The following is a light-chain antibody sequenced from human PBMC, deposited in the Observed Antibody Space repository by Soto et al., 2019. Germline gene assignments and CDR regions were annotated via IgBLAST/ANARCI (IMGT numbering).Light chain of an antibody. CDR3: QQYGSSPWT. V-gene: IGKV3-20*01. J-gene: IGKJ1*01. CDR2: GAS. CDR1: QSVSSSY. Sequence: EIVLTQSPGTLSLSPGERATLSCRASQSVSSSYLAWYQQKPGQAPRLLIYGASSRATGLPDRFSGSGSGRDFTLTISRLEPEDVAVDYCQQYGSSPWTIGQGNKVDIK.